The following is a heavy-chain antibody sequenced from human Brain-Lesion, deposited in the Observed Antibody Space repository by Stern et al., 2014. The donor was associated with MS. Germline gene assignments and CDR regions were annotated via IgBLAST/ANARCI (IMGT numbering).Heavy chain of an antibody. Sequence: QVQLVQSGPGLVKPSQTLSLTCTVSGDSITSGGHYWSWIRQHPGKGLEWLGYIYNSGATFYNPSLKGRVTISLDTSKSQFSLQLSSVTAADTAIYYCASRWSGTYYGQNWFDPWGQGILVTVST. CDR2: IYNSGAT. J-gene: IGHJ5*02. CDR1: GDSITSGGHY. CDR3: ASRWSGTYYGQNWFDP. V-gene: IGHV4-31*03. D-gene: IGHD1-26*01.